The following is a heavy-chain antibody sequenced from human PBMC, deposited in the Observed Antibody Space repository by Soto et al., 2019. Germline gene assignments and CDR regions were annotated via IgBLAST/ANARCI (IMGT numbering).Heavy chain of an antibody. V-gene: IGHV3-23*01. D-gene: IGHD6-13*01. J-gene: IGHJ5*02. CDR2: ISGSGGST. CDR3: ANLVSSSWSRGWFDP. Sequence: GGSLRLSCAASGFTFSSYAMSWVRQSPGKGLEWVSAISGSGGSTYYADSVKGRFTISRDNSKNTLYLQMNSLRAEDTAVYYCANLVSSSWSRGWFDPWGQGTLVTVSS. CDR1: GFTFSSYA.